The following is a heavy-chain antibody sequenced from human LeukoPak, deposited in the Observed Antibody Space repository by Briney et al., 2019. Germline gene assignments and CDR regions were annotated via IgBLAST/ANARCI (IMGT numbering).Heavy chain of an antibody. CDR1: GFTFSSYG. Sequence: GGSLRLSCAASGFTFSSYGMHWVRQAPGKGLEWVAFIRYDGSNKRYADSVKGRFTISRDNSKNTLYLQMNSLRAEDTAVYYCAKASGYTSGENFDYWGQGTLVTVSS. CDR2: IRYDGSNK. CDR3: AKASGYTSGENFDY. V-gene: IGHV3-30*02. J-gene: IGHJ4*02. D-gene: IGHD2-2*02.